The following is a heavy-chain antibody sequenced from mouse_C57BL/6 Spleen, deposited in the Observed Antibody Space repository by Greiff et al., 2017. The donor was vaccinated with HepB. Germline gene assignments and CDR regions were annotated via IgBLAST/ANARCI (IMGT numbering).Heavy chain of an antibody. CDR2: IDPENGDT. Sequence: VQLKESGAELVRPGASVKLSCTASGFNIKDDYMHWVKQRPEQGLEWIGWIDPENGDTEYASKFQGKATITADTSSNTAYLQLSSLTSEDTAVYYCTTTSNYWYFDVWGTGTTVTVSS. CDR3: TTTSNYWYFDV. CDR1: GFNIKDDY. J-gene: IGHJ1*03. V-gene: IGHV14-4*01.